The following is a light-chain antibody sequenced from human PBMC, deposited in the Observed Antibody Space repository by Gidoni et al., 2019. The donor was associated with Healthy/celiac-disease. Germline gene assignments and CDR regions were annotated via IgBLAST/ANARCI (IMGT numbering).Light chain of an antibody. V-gene: IGLV1-40*01. CDR3: QSYDSSLVYV. CDR2: GNS. J-gene: IGLJ1*01. Sequence: QSVLTQPPPVSGAPGQKVTIPCTGSSSNIGAGYDVHWYQQLPGTATKLLIYGNSNRPSGVPDRFSGSKSGTSASLAITGLQAEDEADYFCQSYDSSLVYVFGTGTKVTVL. CDR1: SSNIGAGYD.